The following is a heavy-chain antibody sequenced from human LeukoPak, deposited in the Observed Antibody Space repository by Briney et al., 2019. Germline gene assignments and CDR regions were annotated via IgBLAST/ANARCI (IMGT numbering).Heavy chain of an antibody. CDR2: MNPNSGHT. D-gene: IGHD3-22*01. CDR1: GYTFTSYN. V-gene: IGHV1-8*01. CDR3: TTIAYYYDSTGYYYYYYMDV. Sequence: GASVKVSCKASGYTFTSYNINWVRQATGQGLEWMGWMNPNSGHTGCAQKFQGRVTMTSNTSISTVYMELSSLRSEDTAVYYCTTIAYYYDSTGYYYYYYMDVWGKGTTVTISS. J-gene: IGHJ6*03.